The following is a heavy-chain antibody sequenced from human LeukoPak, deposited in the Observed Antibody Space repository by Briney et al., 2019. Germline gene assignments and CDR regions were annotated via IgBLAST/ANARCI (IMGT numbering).Heavy chain of an antibody. D-gene: IGHD3-16*01. CDR3: ARVRWGGLYYFDY. Sequence: PGGSLRLSCAAPGFTFSDYWIHWVRQASGKGLVGVSRINSDGRITSYADSVKGRFTISRDNAKNTLYLQMNSLRAEDTAVYYCARVRWGGLYYFDYWGQGTLVTVSS. J-gene: IGHJ4*02. CDR1: GFTFSDYW. V-gene: IGHV3-74*01. CDR2: INSDGRIT.